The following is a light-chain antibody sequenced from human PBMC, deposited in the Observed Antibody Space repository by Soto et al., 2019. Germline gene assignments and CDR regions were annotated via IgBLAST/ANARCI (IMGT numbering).Light chain of an antibody. CDR2: GAS. Sequence: DIRVTQWASPLSASVGDRVTITCQASQTLXTDLNWYQQKPGKAPKLLXYGASSRPSGVPSRLSGSGSGTDFTLTISSLQPEDCGTYYCQQSFSTTRTFGQGTKVDIK. J-gene: IGKJ1*01. CDR1: QTLXTD. V-gene: IGKV1-39*01. CDR3: QQSFSTTRT.